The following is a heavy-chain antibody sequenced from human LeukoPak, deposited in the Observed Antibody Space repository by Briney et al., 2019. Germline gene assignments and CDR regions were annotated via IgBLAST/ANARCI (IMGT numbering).Heavy chain of an antibody. CDR2: INHSGST. D-gene: IGHD2-21*01. V-gene: IGHV4-34*01. CDR1: GGSFSGYY. Sequence: SETLSLTCAVYGGSFSGYYWSWIRQPPGRGLEWIGEINHSGSTNYNPSLKSRVTISVDTSKNQFSLKLSSVTAADTAVYYCASVGATWYCGGDCYPDYWGQGTLVTVSS. CDR3: ASVGATWYCGGDCYPDY. J-gene: IGHJ4*02.